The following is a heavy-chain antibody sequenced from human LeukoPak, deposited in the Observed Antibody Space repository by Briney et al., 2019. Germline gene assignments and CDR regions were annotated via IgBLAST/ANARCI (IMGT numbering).Heavy chain of an antibody. Sequence: ASVKVSCKASGYTFTSYAMNWVRQAPGQGLEWMGWINTNTGNPTYAQGFTGRFVFSLDTSVSTAYLQISSLKAEDTAIYYCARQGAYCSGGSCYGEALDIWGQGTMVTVSS. J-gene: IGHJ3*02. V-gene: IGHV7-4-1*02. D-gene: IGHD2-15*01. CDR2: INTNTGNP. CDR1: GYTFTSYA. CDR3: ARQGAYCSGGSCYGEALDI.